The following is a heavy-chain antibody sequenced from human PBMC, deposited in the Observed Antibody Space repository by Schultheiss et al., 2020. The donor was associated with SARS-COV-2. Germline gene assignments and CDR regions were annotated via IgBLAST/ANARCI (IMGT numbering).Heavy chain of an antibody. Sequence: GESLKISCRASGYSFTGYYMHWVRQAPGQGLEWMGIINPSGGSTSYAQKFQGRVTMTRDTSTSTVYMELSSLRSEDTAVYYCARAPVYDFWSGYYNREGALDVWGQGTTVTVSS. CDR2: INPSGGST. V-gene: IGHV1-46*01. D-gene: IGHD3-3*01. J-gene: IGHJ6*02. CDR3: ARAPVYDFWSGYYNREGALDV. CDR1: GYSFTGYY.